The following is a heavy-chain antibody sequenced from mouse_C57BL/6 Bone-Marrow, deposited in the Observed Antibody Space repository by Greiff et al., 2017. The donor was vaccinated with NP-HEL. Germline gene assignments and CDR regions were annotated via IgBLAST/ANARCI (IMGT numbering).Heavy chain of an antibody. CDR1: GYTFTSYW. CDR3: ARDERRPNPSMDY. J-gene: IGHJ4*01. V-gene: IGHV1-55*01. D-gene: IGHD3-2*02. Sequence: QVQLKQPGAELVKPGASVKMSCKASGYTFTSYWITWVKQRPGQGLEWIGDIYPGSGSTNYNEKFKSKATLTVDTSSSTAYMQLSSLTSEDSAVYYCARDERRPNPSMDYWGQGTSVTVSS. CDR2: IYPGSGST.